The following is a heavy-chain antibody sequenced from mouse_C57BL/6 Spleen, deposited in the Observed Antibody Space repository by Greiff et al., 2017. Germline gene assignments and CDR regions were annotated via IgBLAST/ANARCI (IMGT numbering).Heavy chain of an antibody. CDR2: IDPSGSYT. J-gene: IGHJ3*01. D-gene: IGHD1-1*01. Sequence: VQLQQPGAELVMPGASVKLSCKASGYTFTSYWMHWVKQRPGQGLEWIGEIDPSGSYTNYNQKFKGKSTLTVDKSSSTAYMQLSSLTSEDSAVYYCVTYGSRPWFAYWGQGTLVTVSA. V-gene: IGHV1-69*01. CDR3: VTYGSRPWFAY. CDR1: GYTFTSYW.